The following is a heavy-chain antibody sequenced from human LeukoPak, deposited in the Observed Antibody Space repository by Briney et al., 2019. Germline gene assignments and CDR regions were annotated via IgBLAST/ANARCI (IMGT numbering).Heavy chain of an antibody. V-gene: IGHV3-15*01. CDR2: IKSKTDGGTT. D-gene: IGHD3-22*01. CDR1: GFTFSNAW. J-gene: IGHJ4*02. CDR3: TTSRYYYDSSGYPTGDY. Sequence: GGSLGLSCAASGFTFSNAWMSWVRQAPGKGLEWVGRIKSKTDGGTTDYAAPVKGRFTISRDDSKNTLYLQMNSLKTEDTAVYYCTTSRYYYDSSGYPTGDYWGQGTLVTVSS.